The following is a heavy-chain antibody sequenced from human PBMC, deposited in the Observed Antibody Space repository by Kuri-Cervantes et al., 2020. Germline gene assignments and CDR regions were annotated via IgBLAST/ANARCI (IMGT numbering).Heavy chain of an antibody. J-gene: IGHJ6*02. D-gene: IGHD5-12*01. V-gene: IGHV1-18*01. CDR3: ARNANVDIVATFYYYYYGMDV. Sequence: ASVKVSCKPSGYTFTSYDLNWVRQAPGQGLEWMGWISAYNGNTNYAQKLQGRVTMTTDTSTSTAYMELRSLRSDDTAVYYCARNANVDIVATFYYYYYGMDVWGQGTTVTVAS. CDR1: GYTFTSYD. CDR2: ISAYNGNT.